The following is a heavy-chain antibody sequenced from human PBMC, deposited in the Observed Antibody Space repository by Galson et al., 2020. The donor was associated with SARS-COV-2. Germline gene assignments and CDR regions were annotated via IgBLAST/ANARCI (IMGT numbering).Heavy chain of an antibody. CDR1: GYTFTSYG. CDR2: ISAYNGNT. Sequence: ASVKVYCKASGYTFTSYGIRRVRQDPGQGLEWMGRISAYNGNTNYAQKLQGRVTMTTDTSTSTAYIELRSLRSDDTAVYYCAREEVGETTFAFDIWGQGTMVTVSS. V-gene: IGHV1-18*01. CDR3: AREEVGETTFAFDI. J-gene: IGHJ3*02. D-gene: IGHD4-17*01.